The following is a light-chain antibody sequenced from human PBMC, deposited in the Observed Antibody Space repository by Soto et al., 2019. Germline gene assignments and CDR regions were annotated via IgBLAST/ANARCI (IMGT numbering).Light chain of an antibody. CDR3: QPRSNWPPIT. V-gene: IGKV3-11*01. CDR2: DAS. CDR1: QSVKTL. J-gene: IGKJ5*01. Sequence: EIVLTQSPATLSLSPGERATLSCRASQSVKTLLVWYQQRPGQAPRLLIHDASHRADGIPARFSGSGFGADLTLTVSSIEPGEAASYSGQPRSNWPPITFGQGTRLEIK.